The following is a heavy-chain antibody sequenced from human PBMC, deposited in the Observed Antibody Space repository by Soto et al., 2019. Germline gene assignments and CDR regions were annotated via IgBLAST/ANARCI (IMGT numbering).Heavy chain of an antibody. V-gene: IGHV3-30-3*01. Sequence: LRLSCAASGFTFSSYAMHWVRQAPGKGLEWVAVISYDGSNKYYADSVKGRFTISRDNSKNTLYLQMNSLGAEDTAVYYCARDLSLYYDSSGYYSHFDYWGQGTLVTVSS. CDR1: GFTFSSYA. CDR3: ARDLSLYYDSSGYYSHFDY. J-gene: IGHJ4*02. D-gene: IGHD3-22*01. CDR2: ISYDGSNK.